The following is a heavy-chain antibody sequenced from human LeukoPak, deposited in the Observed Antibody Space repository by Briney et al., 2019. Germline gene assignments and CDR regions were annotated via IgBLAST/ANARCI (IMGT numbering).Heavy chain of an antibody. V-gene: IGHV1-2*02. D-gene: IGHD3-9*01. J-gene: IGHJ5*02. CDR3: ARGRGSDILTGYYSLPWFDP. Sequence: ASVKVSCKASGYTFTGYYMHWVRQAPGQGREWMGWINPNSGGTNYAQKFQGRVTMTRDTSISTAHMELSRLRSDDTAVYYCARGRGSDILTGYYSLPWFDPWGQGTLVTVSS. CDR1: GYTFTGYY. CDR2: INPNSGGT.